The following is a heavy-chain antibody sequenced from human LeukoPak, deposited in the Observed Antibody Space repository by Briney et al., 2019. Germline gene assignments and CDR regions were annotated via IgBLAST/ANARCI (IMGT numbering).Heavy chain of an antibody. CDR2: INHSGST. CDR3: ARVYSRGYSYGSSDY. J-gene: IGHJ4*02. D-gene: IGHD5-18*01. CDR1: GGSFSGYY. V-gene: IGHV4-34*01. Sequence: SETLSLTCAVYGGSFSGYYWSWIRQPPGKGLEWIGEINHSGSTNYNPSPKSRVTISVDTSKNQFSLKLSSVTAADTAVYYCARVYSRGYSYGSSDYWGQGTLVTVSS.